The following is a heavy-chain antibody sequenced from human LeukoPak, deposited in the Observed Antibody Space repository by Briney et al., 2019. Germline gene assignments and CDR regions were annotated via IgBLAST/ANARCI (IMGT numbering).Heavy chain of an antibody. CDR1: GFIFSDHY. CDR3: AREVTPYY. CDR2: IKQDGSEK. D-gene: IGHD2-21*02. J-gene: IGHJ4*02. V-gene: IGHV3-7*01. Sequence: GGSLRLFCAASGFIFSDHYMDWVRQAPGKGLEWVANIKQDGSEKYYVDSVKGRFTISRDNAKNSLYLQMNSLRAEDTAVYYCAREVTPYYWGQGTLVTVSS.